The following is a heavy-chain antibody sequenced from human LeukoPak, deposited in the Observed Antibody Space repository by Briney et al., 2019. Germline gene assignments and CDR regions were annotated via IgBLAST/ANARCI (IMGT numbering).Heavy chain of an antibody. CDR2: IDDSGSA. CDR3: VRDRAYGSGKNWFDP. J-gene: IGHJ5*02. Sequence: SKTLSLTCTVSGDSIRSYYWSWVRQPPGKGLEWIGHIDDSGSANRHPSLRSRVTISVDTSKNQFSLKLSSVTAADTAVYFCVRDRAYGSGKNWFDPWGQRTQVTVSS. CDR1: GDSIRSYY. V-gene: IGHV4-59*01. D-gene: IGHD3-10*01.